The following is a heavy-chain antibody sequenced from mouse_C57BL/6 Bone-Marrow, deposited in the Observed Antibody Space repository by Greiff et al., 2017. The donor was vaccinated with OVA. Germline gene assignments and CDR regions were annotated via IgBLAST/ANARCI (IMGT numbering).Heavy chain of an antibody. CDR3: TSYGNFDY. Sequence: VQLQQSGAELVGPGASVKLSCTASGFNIKDDYMPWVKQRPEQGLEWIGWIDPENGDTEYASKFQGKATITADTSSNTAYLQLSSLTSEDTAVYYCTSYGNFDYWGQGTTLTVSS. D-gene: IGHD2-1*01. CDR1: GFNIKDDY. J-gene: IGHJ2*01. CDR2: IDPENGDT. V-gene: IGHV14-4*01.